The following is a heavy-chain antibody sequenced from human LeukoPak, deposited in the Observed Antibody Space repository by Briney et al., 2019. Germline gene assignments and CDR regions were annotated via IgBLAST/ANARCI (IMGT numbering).Heavy chain of an antibody. J-gene: IGHJ4*02. CDR1: GGSFSGHY. Sequence: PSETLSLTCAVYGGSFSGHYWSWIRQPPGKGLEWIGEINHSGSTNYNPSLKSRVTISVDTSKNQFSLKLSSVTAADTAVYYCARALSRGSSSLDYWGQGTLVTVSS. CDR3: ARALSRGSSSLDY. D-gene: IGHD6-13*01. CDR2: INHSGST. V-gene: IGHV4-34*01.